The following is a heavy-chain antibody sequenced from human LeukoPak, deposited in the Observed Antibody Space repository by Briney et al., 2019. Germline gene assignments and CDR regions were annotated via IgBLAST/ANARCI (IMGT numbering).Heavy chain of an antibody. CDR1: GYTFTSYY. Sequence: GASVKVSCKAPGYTFTSYYMHWVRQAPGQGLEWMGIINPSGGGTSYAQKFQGRVTMTRDTSTSTVYMELSSLGSEDTAVYYCARDVRDDYGSLDYWGQGTLVTVSS. V-gene: IGHV1-46*01. CDR3: ARDVRDDYGSLDY. D-gene: IGHD4-17*01. J-gene: IGHJ4*02. CDR2: INPSGGGT.